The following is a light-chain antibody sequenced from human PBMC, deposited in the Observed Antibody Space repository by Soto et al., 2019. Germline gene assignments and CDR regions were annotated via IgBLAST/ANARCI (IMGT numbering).Light chain of an antibody. CDR1: QSVSSNS. J-gene: IGKJ1*01. CDR3: QQYGDSPPT. CDR2: GTS. V-gene: IGKV3-20*01. Sequence: EIVLTQSPGTLSLSPGESATLSCRASQSVSSNSLAWYRRNPGQPPSLLIYGTSTRATDIPRRFSGSGSGTDFTLTITRLEPEDFAVYLFQQYGDSPPTFGHGTNVEVK.